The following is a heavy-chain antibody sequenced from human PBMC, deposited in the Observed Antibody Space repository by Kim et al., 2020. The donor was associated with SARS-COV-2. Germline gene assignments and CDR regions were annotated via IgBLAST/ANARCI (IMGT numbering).Heavy chain of an antibody. CDR2: N. J-gene: IGHJ4*02. Sequence: NEYAVLLKSRITRNPDTAKNQFSLQLNSVTPEDTAVYYCASSKRGYFDYWGQGTLVTVSS. CDR3: ASSKRGYFDY. V-gene: IGHV6-1*01.